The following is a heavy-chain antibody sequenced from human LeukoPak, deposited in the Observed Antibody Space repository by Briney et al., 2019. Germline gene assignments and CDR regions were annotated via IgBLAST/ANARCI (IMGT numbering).Heavy chain of an antibody. CDR3: ARGDPAYCSGGSCYSNDYYYYGMDV. Sequence: SETLSLTCAVYGGSFSGYYWSWIHQPPGKGLEWIGEINHSGSTNYNPSLKSRVTISVDTSKNQFSLKLSSVTAADTAVYYCARGDPAYCSGGSCYSNDYYYYGMDVWGQGTTVTVSS. CDR2: INHSGST. CDR1: GGSFSGYY. D-gene: IGHD2-15*01. V-gene: IGHV4-34*01. J-gene: IGHJ6*02.